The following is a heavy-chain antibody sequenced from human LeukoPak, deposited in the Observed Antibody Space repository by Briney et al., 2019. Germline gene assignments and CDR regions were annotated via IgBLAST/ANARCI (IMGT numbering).Heavy chain of an antibody. CDR1: GNSISSGDNY. V-gene: IGHV4-61*10. J-gene: IGHJ6*04. Sequence: SETLSLTCTVSGNSISSGDNYWSWIRQPAGKGLEWLGYIDYSGSTNYNPSLKSRVTISLDTSKNQFSLKLGSVTAADTAVYYCARRTGFLGALDVWGKGTTVTVSS. CDR2: IDYSGST. D-gene: IGHD3-10*01. CDR3: ARRTGFLGALDV.